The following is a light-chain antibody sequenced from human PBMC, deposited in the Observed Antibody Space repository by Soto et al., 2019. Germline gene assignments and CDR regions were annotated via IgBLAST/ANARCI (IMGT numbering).Light chain of an antibody. CDR2: DAY. CDR3: KEYDHHSLYT. CDR1: QDISNY. V-gene: IGKV1-33*01. J-gene: IGKJ2*01. Sequence: DIQMTQSPSSLSASVGDRVTITCQASQDISNYLNWYQQKPGKAPKLLSDDAYNLETGVPSRFRGSASGTHCSLSISSLQPEDTAIQDCKEYDHHSLYTVGRGTNL.